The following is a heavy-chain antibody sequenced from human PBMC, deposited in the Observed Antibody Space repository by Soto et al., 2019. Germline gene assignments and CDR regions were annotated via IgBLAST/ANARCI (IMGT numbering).Heavy chain of an antibody. V-gene: IGHV1-2*04. CDR2: INPNSGGT. Sequence: ASVKVSCKASGYTFTGYYMHWVRQAPGQGLEWMGWINPNSGGTNYAQKFQGWVTLTRDTSISTAYMELSRLRSDDTAVYYCARTSSIAARDYYGMDVWGQGTTVTVSS. J-gene: IGHJ6*02. D-gene: IGHD6-6*01. CDR1: GYTFTGYY. CDR3: ARTSSIAARDYYGMDV.